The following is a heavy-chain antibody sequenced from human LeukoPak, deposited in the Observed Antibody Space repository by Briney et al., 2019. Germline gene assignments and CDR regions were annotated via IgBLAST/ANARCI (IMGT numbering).Heavy chain of an antibody. CDR2: ISSSSSYI. CDR3: ARDSLRFLEWLSDYYYYGMDV. D-gene: IGHD3-3*01. V-gene: IGHV3-21*01. J-gene: IGHJ6*02. Sequence: PGGSLRLSCAASGFTFSSYSMNWVRQAPGKGLEWVSSISSSSSYIYYADSVKGRFTISRDNAKNSLYLQMNSLRAEDTAVYYCARDSLRFLEWLSDYYYYGMDVWGQGTTVTVSS. CDR1: GFTFSSYS.